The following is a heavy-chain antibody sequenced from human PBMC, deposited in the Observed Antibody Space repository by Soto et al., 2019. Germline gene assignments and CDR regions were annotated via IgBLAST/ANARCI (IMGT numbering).Heavy chain of an antibody. Sequence: SETLSLTCTVSGGSISSGDYYWSWIRQPPGKGLEWIGYIYYSGSTYYSPSLKSRVTISVDTSKNQFSLKLSSVTAADTAAYYCAREVGYCSGGSCSYYYYGMDVWGQGTTVTVSS. CDR2: IYYSGST. V-gene: IGHV4-30-4*01. D-gene: IGHD2-15*01. CDR3: AREVGYCSGGSCSYYYYGMDV. J-gene: IGHJ6*02. CDR1: GGSISSGDYY.